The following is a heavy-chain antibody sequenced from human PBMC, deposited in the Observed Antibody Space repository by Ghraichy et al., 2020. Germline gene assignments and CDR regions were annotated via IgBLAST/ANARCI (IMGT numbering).Heavy chain of an antibody. CDR1: GYSFTSYG. CDR3: GRVSDHSSGWLSSYYYYGMDV. D-gene: IGHD6-19*01. J-gene: IGHJ6*02. CDR2: ISTYNGNA. V-gene: IGHV1-18*04. Sequence: ASVKVSCKASGYSFTSYGFNWVRQAPGQGLEWMGWISTYNGNANYAQKFQGRVTMTTDTSTTTVYMELRNLRSDDTAVYFCGRVSDHSSGWLSSYYYYGMDVWGQGTTVTVSS.